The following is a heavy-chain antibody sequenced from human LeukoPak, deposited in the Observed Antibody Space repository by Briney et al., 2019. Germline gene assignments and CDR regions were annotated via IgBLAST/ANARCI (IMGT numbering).Heavy chain of an antibody. CDR3: ARETGTDAFDI. J-gene: IGHJ3*02. D-gene: IGHD1-1*01. CDR2: IIPILGIA. Sequence: ASVKVSCKASGYTLRSYAISWVRQAPGQGLEWMGRIIPILGIANYAQKFQGRVTITADKSTSTAYMELSSLRSEDTAVYYCARETGTDAFDIWGQGTMVTVSS. V-gene: IGHV1-69*04. CDR1: GYTLRSYA.